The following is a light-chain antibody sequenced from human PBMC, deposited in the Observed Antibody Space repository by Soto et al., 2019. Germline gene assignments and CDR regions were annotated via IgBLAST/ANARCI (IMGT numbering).Light chain of an antibody. Sequence: EIVMTQSPATLSLSPGERATLSCRASQTIDNTLAWYQRKPGQAPRLLIYGASTRATGIPARFSGSGSGTEFTLTISSLQSEDFAVYYCQQYNNWPPLTFGQGTRLEIK. CDR2: GAS. V-gene: IGKV3D-15*01. J-gene: IGKJ5*01. CDR3: QQYNNWPPLT. CDR1: QTIDNT.